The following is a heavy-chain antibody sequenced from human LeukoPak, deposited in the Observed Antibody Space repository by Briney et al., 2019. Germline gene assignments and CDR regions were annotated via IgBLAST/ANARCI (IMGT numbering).Heavy chain of an antibody. CDR1: GFTLSSYC. CDR2: INSDGSST. CDR3: ARGTGSCYSLGY. V-gene: IGHV3-74*01. Sequence: GRSLRLSCAASGFTLSSYCMHCVRHAPGKWLGWVSCINSDGSSTSYADSVKGPFTISRDNAQNTRYLQVDRLGDEDAAMYYCARGTGSCYSLGYWGQGALVTVSS. D-gene: IGHD2-21*02. J-gene: IGHJ4*02.